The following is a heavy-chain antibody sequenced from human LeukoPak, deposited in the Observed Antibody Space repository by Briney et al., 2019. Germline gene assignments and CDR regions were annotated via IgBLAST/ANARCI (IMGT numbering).Heavy chain of an antibody. CDR3: AKAGGRMEPRVWFDY. D-gene: IGHD3-16*01. CDR1: GFTFDDSA. CDR2: ISGDGGST. Sequence: GGSLRLSCAASGFTFDDSAMHWVRQAPGKGLEWVSLISGDGGSTYYADSVKGRFTISRDNSKNSLYLQMNSLRTEDTALYYCAKAGGRMEPRVWFDYWGQGTLVTVSS. V-gene: IGHV3-43*02. J-gene: IGHJ4*02.